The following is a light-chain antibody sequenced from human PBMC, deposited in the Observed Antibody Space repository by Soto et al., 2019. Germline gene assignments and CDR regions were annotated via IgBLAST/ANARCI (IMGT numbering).Light chain of an antibody. V-gene: IGKV3-11*01. CDR2: DAS. Sequence: IVLTQSPSTLSLSPGERATISCRASQCVSRYLACYQQKPVHAPRLLIYDASNWATVIPARFSGSGSGTDFPLTISSLEPEDFAVYYCQQRSYWPITFGQGTRLEI. CDR1: QCVSRY. J-gene: IGKJ5*01. CDR3: QQRSYWPIT.